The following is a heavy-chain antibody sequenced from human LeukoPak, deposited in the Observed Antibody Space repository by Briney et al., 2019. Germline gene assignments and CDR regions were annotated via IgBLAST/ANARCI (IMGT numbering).Heavy chain of an antibody. CDR3: ARSDSSGYYVGFYYYMDV. J-gene: IGHJ6*03. D-gene: IGHD3-22*01. Sequence: SETLSLTCTVSGGSISSSSYYWSWIRQPPGKGLEWIGYIYYSGSTNYNPSLKSRVTISVDTSKNQFSLKLSSVTAADTAVYYCARSDSSGYYVGFYYYMDVWGKGTTVTVSS. CDR2: IYYSGST. CDR1: GGSISSSSYY. V-gene: IGHV4-61*01.